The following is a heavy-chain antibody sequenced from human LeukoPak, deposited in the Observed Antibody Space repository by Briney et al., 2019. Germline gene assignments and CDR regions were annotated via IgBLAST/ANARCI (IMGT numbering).Heavy chain of an antibody. D-gene: IGHD2-21*02. CDR2: IKQDGSQK. Sequence: EGSLRLSCAASGFTFSSYAMSWARQAPGKGLGWVANIKQDGSQKYYVDSVKGRFIISRDNAKNSLYLQMNSVRAEDTAVYYCAREGAFGDYRASGDHWGQGALVTVSP. CDR1: GFTFSSYA. CDR3: AREGAFGDYRASGDH. J-gene: IGHJ4*02. V-gene: IGHV3-7*03.